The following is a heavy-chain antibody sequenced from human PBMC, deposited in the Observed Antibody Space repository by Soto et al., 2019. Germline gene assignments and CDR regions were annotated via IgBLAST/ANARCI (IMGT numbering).Heavy chain of an antibody. V-gene: IGHV5-51*01. CDR2: IYPGDSDT. Sequence: GESLKISCKGSGYSFTSYWIGWVRQMPGKGLEWMGIIYPGDSDTRYSPSFQGLVSISADKSISTAYLQWNSLKASDTAMYYCASLKLYSSGWLEGDYWGQGTLVTVSS. D-gene: IGHD6-19*01. J-gene: IGHJ4*02. CDR3: ASLKLYSSGWLEGDY. CDR1: GYSFTSYW.